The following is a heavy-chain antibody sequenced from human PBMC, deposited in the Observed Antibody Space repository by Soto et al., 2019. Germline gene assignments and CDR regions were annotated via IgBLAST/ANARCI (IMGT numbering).Heavy chain of an antibody. J-gene: IGHJ4*02. V-gene: IGHV1-69*06. CDR3: ARVIGDGYNSISFDY. CDR2: IIPIFGTA. Sequence: GASVKVSCKASGGTFSSYAISWVRQAPGQGLEWMGGIIPIFGTANYAQKFQGRVTITADKSTSTAYMELSSLRSEDTAVYYCARVIGDGYNSISFDYWGQGTLVTVSS. D-gene: IGHD5-12*01. CDR1: GGTFSSYA.